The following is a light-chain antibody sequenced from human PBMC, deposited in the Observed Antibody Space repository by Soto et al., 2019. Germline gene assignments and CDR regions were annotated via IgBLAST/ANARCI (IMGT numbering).Light chain of an antibody. CDR3: QQRSGWPRT. V-gene: IGKV3-11*01. J-gene: IGKJ1*01. CDR2: GAS. Sequence: EIVLTQSPATLSLSPGERATLSCRASQSVSTYLAWYQQKPGQVPRLLIYGASNRAAGIPARFSGRGSGTDFTLTISSLEPEDFTVYYCQQRSGWPRTFGQGTKVEIK. CDR1: QSVSTY.